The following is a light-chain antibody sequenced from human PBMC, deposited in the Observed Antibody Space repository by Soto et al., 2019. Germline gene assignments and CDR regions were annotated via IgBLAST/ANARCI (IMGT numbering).Light chain of an antibody. Sequence: DITMTQSPSTLSASVGDRVTLTCRASQSVSDWLAWYQQKPGKAPKLLIYKASNLESGVPSRFSGSGSGTEFTLTISSLQPDDSATYYCQQYNTFSPYTFGQGTKLEIK. V-gene: IGKV1-5*03. CDR1: QSVSDW. CDR2: KAS. CDR3: QQYNTFSPYT. J-gene: IGKJ2*01.